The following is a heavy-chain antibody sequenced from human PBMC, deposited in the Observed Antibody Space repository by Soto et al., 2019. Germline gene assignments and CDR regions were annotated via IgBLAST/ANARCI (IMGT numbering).Heavy chain of an antibody. J-gene: IGHJ5*02. CDR2: NYHSGST. CDR3: ARGSEYSRSWYNWFDP. Sequence: PSEALSLTCAVSGGSISSGGYSGSWIRQPPGKGLEWIGYNYHSGSTYYNPSLKSRVTISVDRSKNQFSLKLSSVTAAATAVYYCARGSEYSRSWYNWFDPWGQGTLVTVSS. CDR1: GGSISSGGYS. D-gene: IGHD6-13*01. V-gene: IGHV4-30-2*01.